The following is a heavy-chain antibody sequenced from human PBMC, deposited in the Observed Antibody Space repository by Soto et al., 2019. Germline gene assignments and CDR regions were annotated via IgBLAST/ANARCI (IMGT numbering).Heavy chain of an antibody. Sequence: QVQVVQSGAEVKKPGSSVKVSCKVSGGPFSSYTLSWVRQAPGQGPEWMGEIIPLFGTTNSVQDFQGRLRMAADVYTKRADMKLSSLRYADTALYYCVGDSLAASGFDSCGEGTRVTVS. J-gene: IGHJ4*02. CDR2: IIPLFGTT. V-gene: IGHV1-69*12. CDR1: GGPFSSYT. CDR3: VGDSLAASGFDS. D-gene: IGHD6-13*01.